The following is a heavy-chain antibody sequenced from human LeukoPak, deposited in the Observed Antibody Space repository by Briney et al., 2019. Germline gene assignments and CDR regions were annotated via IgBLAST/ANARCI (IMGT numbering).Heavy chain of an antibody. CDR3: ARSLLLNNWFDP. J-gene: IGHJ5*02. CDR2: IYTSGST. Sequence: SETLSLTCSVSGGSISSYYWSWIRQPAGKGLEWIGRIYTSGSTNYNPSLKSRVTMSVDTSKNQISLKLSSVTAADTAVYYCARSLLLNNWFDPWGQGTLVTVSS. CDR1: GGSISSYY. V-gene: IGHV4-4*07. D-gene: IGHD2-15*01.